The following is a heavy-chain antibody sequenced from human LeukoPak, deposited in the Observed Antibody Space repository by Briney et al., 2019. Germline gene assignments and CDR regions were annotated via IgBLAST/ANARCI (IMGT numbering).Heavy chain of an antibody. CDR1: GFTFSSYA. CDR2: ISDNGGST. D-gene: IGHD6-19*01. Sequence: GGSLRLSCAASGFTFSSYAMSWVRQAPGKGLEWVSVISDNGGSTYYADSVKGRFAISRDNFKNTLYLQMNSLRAEDTAVYYCAKARFGSGWYDNWGQGTLVTVSS. CDR3: AKARFGSGWYDN. J-gene: IGHJ5*02. V-gene: IGHV3-23*01.